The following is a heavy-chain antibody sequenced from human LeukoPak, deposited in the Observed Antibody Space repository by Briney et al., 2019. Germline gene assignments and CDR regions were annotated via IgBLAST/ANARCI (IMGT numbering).Heavy chain of an antibody. V-gene: IGHV1-2*02. CDR2: IKPTSGDT. CDR1: GYTFTGHY. Sequence: ASVKVSCKASGYTFTGHYMHWVRQAPGQGLEWMGWIKPTSGDTYSAQKFQGRVTMTTDTSISTAYMELSRLRSDDTAVYYCARLITDDAFDIWGQGTMVTVSS. J-gene: IGHJ3*02. CDR3: ARLITDDAFDI. D-gene: IGHD1-14*01.